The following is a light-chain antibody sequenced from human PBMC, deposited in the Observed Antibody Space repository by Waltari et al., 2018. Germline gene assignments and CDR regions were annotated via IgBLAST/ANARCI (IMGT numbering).Light chain of an antibody. Sequence: QSALTQPASVSEPPGQSITIACTGTRSDVGGFNYVSWYQQHPGKAPKLRLYEANNRPSGVSNRFSGSKSGNTASLTIAGLQAEDEADYYCSSYTSSRTLVFGGGTKLTVL. V-gene: IGLV2-14*01. CDR3: SSYTSSRTLV. CDR2: EAN. J-gene: IGLJ2*01. CDR1: RSDVGGFNY.